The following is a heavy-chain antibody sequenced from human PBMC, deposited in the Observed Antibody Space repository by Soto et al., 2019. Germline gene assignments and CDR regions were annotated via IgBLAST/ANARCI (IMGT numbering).Heavy chain of an antibody. CDR3: ARREIQSPMAY. V-gene: IGHV4-28*01. D-gene: IGHD3-10*01. CDR2: IYYSGTT. J-gene: IGHJ4*02. Sequence: SATLSLTCAVCGYSISSSNWWGWIRQPPGKGLEWIGYIYYSGTTYYNPSLKSRVTMSVDTSKNQFSLKLTSVTAVDTAVYYCARREIQSPMAYWAQGTLVTVS. CDR1: GYSISSSNW.